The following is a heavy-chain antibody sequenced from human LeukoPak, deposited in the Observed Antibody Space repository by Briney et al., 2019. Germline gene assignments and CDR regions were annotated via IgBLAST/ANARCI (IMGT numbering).Heavy chain of an antibody. V-gene: IGHV3-7*03. CDR1: GFTFSTYW. D-gene: IGHD6-25*01. Sequence: PGGSLRLSCAGSGFTFSTYWMTWVRQAPGKGLEWVANIKQDGSEKYYVDSVKGRFTISKDNAQNSLYLQMNSLRAEDTAVYYCARPRDSGWPKTWDYWGQGTLVTVSS. J-gene: IGHJ4*02. CDR3: ARPRDSGWPKTWDY. CDR2: IKQDGSEK.